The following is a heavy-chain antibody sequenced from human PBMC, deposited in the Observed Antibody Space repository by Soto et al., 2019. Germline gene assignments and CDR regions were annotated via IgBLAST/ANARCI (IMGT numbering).Heavy chain of an antibody. Sequence: GASVKVSCKASGGTFSSYAISWVRQAPGQGLEWMGGIIPIFGTANYAQKFQGRVTITADESTSTAYMELSSLRSEDTAVYYCARPAFYSSSSLDFDYWGQGTLVTVSS. CDR3: ARPAFYSSSSLDFDY. CDR2: IIPIFGTA. CDR1: GGTFSSYA. D-gene: IGHD6-6*01. V-gene: IGHV1-69*13. J-gene: IGHJ4*02.